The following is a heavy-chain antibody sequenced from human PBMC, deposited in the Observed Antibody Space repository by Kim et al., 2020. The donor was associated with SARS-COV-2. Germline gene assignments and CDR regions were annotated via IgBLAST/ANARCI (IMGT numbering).Heavy chain of an antibody. CDR3: ARGVQLWHSYYYYGMDV. J-gene: IGHJ6*02. Sequence: ASVKVSCKASGYTFTSYAMNWVRQAPGQGLEWMGWINTNTGNPTYAQGFTGRFVFSLDTSVSTAYLQISSLKAEDTAVYYCARGVQLWHSYYYYGMDVWGQGTTVTVSS. V-gene: IGHV7-4-1*02. CDR1: GYTFTSYA. CDR2: INTNTGNP. D-gene: IGHD5-18*01.